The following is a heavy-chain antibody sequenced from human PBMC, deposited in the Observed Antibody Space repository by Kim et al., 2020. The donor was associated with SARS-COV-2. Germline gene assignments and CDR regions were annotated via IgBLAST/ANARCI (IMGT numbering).Heavy chain of an antibody. CDR3: ARDQGIGGGFDY. V-gene: IGHV4-59*01. J-gene: IGHJ4*02. Sequence: SETLSLTCTVSGGSISSYYWSWIRQPPGKGLEWIGYIYYSGSTNYNPSLKSRVTISVDTSKNQFSLKLSSVTAADTAVYYCARDQGIGGGFDYWGQGTLVTVSS. D-gene: IGHD2-15*01. CDR1: GGSISSYY. CDR2: IYYSGST.